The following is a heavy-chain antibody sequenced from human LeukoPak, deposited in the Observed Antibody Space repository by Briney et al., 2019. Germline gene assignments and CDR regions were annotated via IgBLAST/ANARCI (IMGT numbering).Heavy chain of an antibody. CDR2: IYYSGST. Sequence: SETLSLTCTVSGDSISSYYWSWIRQPPGKGLEWIGYIYYSGSTNYNPSLKSRVTISVDTSENQFSLKLSSVTAADTAVYYCARYQAGYYDSSGYYYGYFDYWGQGTLVTVSS. CDR3: ARYQAGYYDSSGYYYGYFDY. V-gene: IGHV4-59*01. D-gene: IGHD3-22*01. CDR1: GDSISSYY. J-gene: IGHJ4*02.